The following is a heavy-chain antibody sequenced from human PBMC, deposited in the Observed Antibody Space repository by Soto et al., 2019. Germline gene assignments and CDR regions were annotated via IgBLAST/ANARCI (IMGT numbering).Heavy chain of an antibody. J-gene: IGHJ4*02. V-gene: IGHV1-3*01. CDR2: INAGNGNT. D-gene: IGHD5-12*01. CDR3: ARSLSTGMVATDYFHN. Sequence: ASVKVSCKTSGYTFTSYAMHWVRQAPGQRPEWMGWINAGNGNTKYSQKFQGRVTITRDTSANTAYMELSSLRSEDTAVYYCARSLSTGMVATDYFHNWGQGTLVTSPQ. CDR1: GYTFTSYA.